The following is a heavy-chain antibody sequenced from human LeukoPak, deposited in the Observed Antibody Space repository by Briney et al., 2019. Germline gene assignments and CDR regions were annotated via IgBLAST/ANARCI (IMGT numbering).Heavy chain of an antibody. D-gene: IGHD5-12*01. CDR2: ISSSGGST. V-gene: IGHV3-23*01. CDR3: AKDRGGYDFERAFDI. J-gene: IGHJ3*02. CDR1: GFTFSNYA. Sequence: GGSLRLSCAASGFTFSNYAMNWVRQAPGKGLEWVSGISSSGGSTYYADSVKGRFTISRDNSKNTLYLQMNCLRAEDTAVYYCAKDRGGYDFERAFDIWGQGTMVTVSS.